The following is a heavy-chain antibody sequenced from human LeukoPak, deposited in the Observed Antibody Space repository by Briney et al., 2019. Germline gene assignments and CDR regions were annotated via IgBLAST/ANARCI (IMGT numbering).Heavy chain of an antibody. CDR3: ARGGLVITTPKLRHFDY. D-gene: IGHD3-22*01. CDR1: GGSISSSSYY. Sequence: NPSETLSLTCTVSGGSISSSSYYWGWIRQPPGKGLEWIGEINHSGSTNYNPSLKSRVTISVDTSKNQFSLKLSSVTAADTAVYYCARGGLVITTPKLRHFDYWGQGTLVTVSS. J-gene: IGHJ4*02. V-gene: IGHV4-39*07. CDR2: INHSGST.